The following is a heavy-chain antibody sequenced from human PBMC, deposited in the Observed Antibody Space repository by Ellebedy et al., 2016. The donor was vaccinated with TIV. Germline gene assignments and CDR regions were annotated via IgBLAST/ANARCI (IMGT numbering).Heavy chain of an antibody. J-gene: IGHJ5*02. D-gene: IGHD1-26*01. Sequence: ASVKVSCXASGYTFTSYYMHWVRQAPGQGLEWMGWINPNSGGTNYAQKFQGRVTMTRDTSISTAYMELSRLRSDDTAVYYCARDGRSGSYYAGWFDPWGQGTLVTVSS. V-gene: IGHV1-2*02. CDR2: INPNSGGT. CDR1: GYTFTSYY. CDR3: ARDGRSGSYYAGWFDP.